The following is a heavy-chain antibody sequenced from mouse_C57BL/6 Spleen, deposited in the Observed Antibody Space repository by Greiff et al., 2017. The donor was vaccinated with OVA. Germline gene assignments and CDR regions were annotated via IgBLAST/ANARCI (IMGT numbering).Heavy chain of an antibody. CDR2: IDPETGGT. CDR3: TREGSSGYVRFAY. J-gene: IGHJ3*01. CDR1: GYTFTDYE. Sequence: QVQLKQPGAELVRPGASVTLSCKASGYTFTDYEMHWVKQTPVHGLEWIGAIDPETGGTAYNQKFKGKAILTADKSSSTAYMELRSLTSEDSAVYYCTREGSSGYVRFAYWGQGTLVTVSA. D-gene: IGHD3-2*02. V-gene: IGHV1-15*01.